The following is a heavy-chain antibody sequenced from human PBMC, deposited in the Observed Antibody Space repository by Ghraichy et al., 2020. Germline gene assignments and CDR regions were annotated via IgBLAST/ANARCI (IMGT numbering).Heavy chain of an antibody. J-gene: IGHJ3*02. V-gene: IGHV3-48*01. CDR1: KFTFSIYA. Sequence: LSLTCEASKFTFSIYAVSWVRQAPGKGLEWISYISSSSNNIYYADSVKGRFTISRDNAKNSLFLQMNSLRADDTAVYYCARDADAGGYYFGAFDIWGQGTVVTVSS. CDR2: ISSSSNNI. CDR3: ARDADAGGYYFGAFDI. D-gene: IGHD3-22*01.